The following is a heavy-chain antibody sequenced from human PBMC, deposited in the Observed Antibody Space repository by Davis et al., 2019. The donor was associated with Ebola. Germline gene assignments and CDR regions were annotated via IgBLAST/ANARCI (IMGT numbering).Heavy chain of an antibody. D-gene: IGHD3-3*01. CDR1: GFTFSSYW. CDR2: IKQDGSEK. J-gene: IGHJ6*02. CDR3: ARARTDYDFWSGYYPDLGGMDV. V-gene: IGHV3-7*03. Sequence: GGSLRLSCAASGFTFSSYWMSWVRQAPGKGLEWVANIKQDGSEKYYVDSVKGRFTISRDNAKNSLYLQMNSLRAEDTAVYYCARARTDYDFWSGYYPDLGGMDVWGQGTTVTVSS.